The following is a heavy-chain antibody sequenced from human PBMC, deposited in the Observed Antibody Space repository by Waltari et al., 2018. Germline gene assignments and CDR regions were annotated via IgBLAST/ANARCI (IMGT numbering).Heavy chain of an antibody. CDR2: GYYTGDT. V-gene: IGHV4-30-4*08. J-gene: IGHJ6*02. Sequence: QVQLQESGPRLVKPSETLSLTCSVSGDFITNTDYHWAWVRQSPGGGREWIGVGYYTGDTEYKRSRLSRVSMSVDTAKNQFSLKLTSVTAADAAVYFCAREGPYFYGMDVWGQGKTVTVSS. CDR3: AREGPYFYGMDV. CDR1: GDFITNTDYH.